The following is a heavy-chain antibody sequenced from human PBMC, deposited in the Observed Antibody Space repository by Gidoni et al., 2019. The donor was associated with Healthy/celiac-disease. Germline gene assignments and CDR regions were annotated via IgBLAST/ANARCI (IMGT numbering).Heavy chain of an antibody. CDR2: IKQDGSEK. D-gene: IGHD1-7*01. CDR1: GFTFSSYW. Sequence: EVQLVESGGGLVQPGGSLRLSCAASGFTFSSYWMRWVRQAPGKGLEWVANIKQDGSEKYYVDSVKGRFTISRDNAKNSLYLQMNSLRAEDTAVYYCARGSLELYYYYYMDVWGKGTTVTVSS. CDR3: ARGSLELYYYYYMDV. J-gene: IGHJ6*03. V-gene: IGHV3-7*05.